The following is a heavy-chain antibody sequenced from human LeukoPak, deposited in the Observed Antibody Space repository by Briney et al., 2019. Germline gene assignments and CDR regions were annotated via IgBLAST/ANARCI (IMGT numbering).Heavy chain of an antibody. CDR3: ARHNRMATITDFDY. CDR1: GYTFTSYW. V-gene: IGHV5-51*01. CDR2: IYPGDSDS. J-gene: IGHJ4*02. Sequence: GESLKISCKGSGYTFTSYWIGWVRQMPGKGLEWMGIIYPGDSDSRYSPSFQGQVTISADKSISTAYLQWSSLKASDTAIYYCARHNRMATITDFDYWGQGTLVTVSS. D-gene: IGHD5-24*01.